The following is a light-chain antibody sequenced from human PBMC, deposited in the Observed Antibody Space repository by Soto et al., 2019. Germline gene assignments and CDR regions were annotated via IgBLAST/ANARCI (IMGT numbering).Light chain of an antibody. Sequence: EIVLTQSPGTLSLSPGERATLSCRASQSVSSSSLAWYQQRPGQAPRLLIYGASIRATDIPDRFSGSGSGTDFTLTISRLEPEDFAVYYCQQYGSSPRTFGQGTKVDIK. CDR2: GAS. J-gene: IGKJ1*01. CDR1: QSVSSSS. V-gene: IGKV3-20*01. CDR3: QQYGSSPRT.